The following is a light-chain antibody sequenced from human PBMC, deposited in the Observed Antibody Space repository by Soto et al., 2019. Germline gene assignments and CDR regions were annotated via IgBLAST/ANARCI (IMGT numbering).Light chain of an antibody. V-gene: IGKV3-20*01. J-gene: IGKJ1*01. CDR2: GAS. Sequence: EMVLTQSPGTLSLSPGERATLSCRASQSVSSSYLAWYQQKPGQAPRLLIYGASCRATGIPDRFSGSGSGTDFTLTISRLEPEDFAVYYCQQYGSSPWTFGQGTKVDI. CDR1: QSVSSSY. CDR3: QQYGSSPWT.